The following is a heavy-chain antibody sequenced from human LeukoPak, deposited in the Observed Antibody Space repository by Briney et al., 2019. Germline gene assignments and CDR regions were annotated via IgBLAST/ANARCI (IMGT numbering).Heavy chain of an antibody. Sequence: SETLSLTCTVSGGSISSGSYYWSWIRQPAGKGLEWIGEINHSGSTNYNPSLKSRVTISVDTSKNQFSLKLSSVTAADTAVYYCARRGSSSWYSWVTSGFDYWGQGTLVTVSS. V-gene: IGHV4-61*10. D-gene: IGHD6-13*01. CDR2: INHSGST. J-gene: IGHJ4*02. CDR3: ARRGSSSWYSWVTSGFDY. CDR1: GGSISSGSYY.